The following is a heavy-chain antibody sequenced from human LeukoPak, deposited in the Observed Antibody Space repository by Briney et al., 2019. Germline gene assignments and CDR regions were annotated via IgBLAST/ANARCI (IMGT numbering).Heavy chain of an antibody. V-gene: IGHV1-8*01. J-gene: IGHJ4*02. D-gene: IGHD4-17*01. CDR1: GYTCTSYD. CDR3: ARGRLNNYGDPPFDY. CDR2: MNPNSGNT. Sequence: ASVKLSCKASGYTCTSYDINWVRQATGQGLEWMGWMNPNSGNTGYAQKFQGRVTMTRNTSISTAYMELSSLRSEDTAVYYCARGRLNNYGDPPFDYWGQGTLVTVSS.